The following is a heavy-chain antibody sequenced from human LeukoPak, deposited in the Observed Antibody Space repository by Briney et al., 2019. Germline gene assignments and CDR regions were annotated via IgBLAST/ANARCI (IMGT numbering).Heavy chain of an antibody. CDR2: ISGSGGST. V-gene: IGHV3-23*01. D-gene: IGHD1-26*01. Sequence: GGSLRLSCAASGFTFRSYAMSWVRQAPGKGLEWVSAISGSGGSTYYADSVKGRFTISGDNAKNSLYLQMNSLRAEDTAVYYCARSPRVGATLVDYWGQGTLVTVSS. J-gene: IGHJ4*02. CDR1: GFTFRSYA. CDR3: ARSPRVGATLVDY.